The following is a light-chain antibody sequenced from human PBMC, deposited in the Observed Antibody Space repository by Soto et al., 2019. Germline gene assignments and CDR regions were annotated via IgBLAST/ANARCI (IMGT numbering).Light chain of an antibody. Sequence: DIQMTQFPSTLSASVGDRFTITCRAIQSISSWLAWYQQKPGKAPKLLIYDASSLESGVPSRFSGSGSGTEFTLTISSLQPDDFATFYCQQYKSYPSTFGQGTKVDIK. J-gene: IGKJ1*01. CDR2: DAS. V-gene: IGKV1-5*01. CDR1: QSISSW. CDR3: QQYKSYPST.